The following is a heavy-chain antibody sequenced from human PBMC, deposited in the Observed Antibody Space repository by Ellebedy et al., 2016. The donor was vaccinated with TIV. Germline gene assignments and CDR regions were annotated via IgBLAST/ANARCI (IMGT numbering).Heavy chain of an antibody. J-gene: IGHJ4*02. D-gene: IGHD3-10*01. V-gene: IGHV4-39*07. CDR2: IYYSGST. Sequence: SETLSLTCTVPGGPISSSSYYWGWIRQPPGKGLEWIGSIYYSGSTYYNPYLKSRVTISVDTSKNQFSLKLSSVTAADTAVYYCARGAVVSGFGEIINRFDYWGQGTLVTVSS. CDR3: ARGAVVSGFGEIINRFDY. CDR1: GGPISSSSYY.